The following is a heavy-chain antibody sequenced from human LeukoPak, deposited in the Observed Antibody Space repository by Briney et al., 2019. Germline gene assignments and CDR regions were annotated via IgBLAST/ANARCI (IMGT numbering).Heavy chain of an antibody. V-gene: IGHV3-33*01. CDR1: GFIFGDYA. D-gene: IGHD3-22*01. J-gene: IGHJ4*02. Sequence: GGSLRLSCTTSGFIFGDYAMSWVRQAPGKGLEWVAVVWYDGRYKYYADSVKGRFTISRDNLKNTLYLQMNSLRAEDTAVYYCARVSDNSGYYYSTSFDYWGQGTLVTVSS. CDR2: VWYDGRYK. CDR3: ARVSDNSGYYYSTSFDY.